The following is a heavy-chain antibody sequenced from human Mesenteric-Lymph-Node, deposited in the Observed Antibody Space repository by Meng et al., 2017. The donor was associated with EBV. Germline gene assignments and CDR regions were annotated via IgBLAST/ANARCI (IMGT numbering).Heavy chain of an antibody. CDR2: IIPIFGTA. CDR1: GGTFSSYV. CDR3: ARGQTGWNYGNDY. V-gene: IGHV1-69*01. J-gene: IGHJ4*02. Sequence: QVQLVQSGAEVKTPGSSVTVSCKASGGTFSSYVIRWVRQAPGQGLEWMGGIIPIFGTANYAQKFQDRVTITADESTNTAYMELSSLRSEDTAVYYCARGQTGWNYGNDYWGQGNLVTVSS. D-gene: IGHD1-7*01.